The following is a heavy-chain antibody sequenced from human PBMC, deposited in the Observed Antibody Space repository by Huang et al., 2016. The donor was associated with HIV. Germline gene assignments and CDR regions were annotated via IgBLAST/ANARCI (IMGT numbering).Heavy chain of an antibody. Sequence: QVTLRESGPALVKTTQPLTLTCTFSGFSLDPTGVCVNWLRQPPGKALDWLARIDWADEKFYNTYLKTRRTSSKDNAGNKVVMTKTNMDPGDAAAYYCARMTDCGRYADRLFDIWGQGTVVTVSS. CDR3: ARMTDCGRYADRLFDI. J-gene: IGHJ3*02. V-gene: IGHV2-70*17. CDR1: GFSLDPTGVC. D-gene: IGHD2-21*01. CDR2: IDWADEK.